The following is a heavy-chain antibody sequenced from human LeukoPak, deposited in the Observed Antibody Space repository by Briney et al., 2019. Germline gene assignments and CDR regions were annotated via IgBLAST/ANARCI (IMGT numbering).Heavy chain of an antibody. D-gene: IGHD3-22*01. J-gene: IGHJ4*02. CDR3: ARVSEFTYYYDSSGSD. CDR1: GGSISSYY. CDR2: IYYSGST. Sequence: SETLSLTCTVSGGSISSYYWSWIRQPPGKGLGWIGYIYYSGSTNYNPSLKSRVTISVDTSKNQFSLKLSSVTAADTAVYYCARVSEFTYYYDSSGSDWGQGTLVTVSS. V-gene: IGHV4-59*12.